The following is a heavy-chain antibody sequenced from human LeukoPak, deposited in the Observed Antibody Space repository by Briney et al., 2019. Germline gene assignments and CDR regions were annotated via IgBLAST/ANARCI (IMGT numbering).Heavy chain of an antibody. CDR2: IYYSGST. Sequence: PSETLSLTRTVSGGSISSSSYYWGWIRQPPGKGLEWIGSIYYSGSTYYNPSLKSRVTISVDTSKNQFSLKLSSVTAADTAVYYCARRFLTIDNWFDPWGQGTLVTVSS. D-gene: IGHD3-3*01. J-gene: IGHJ5*02. CDR1: GGSISSSSYY. CDR3: ARRFLTIDNWFDP. V-gene: IGHV4-39*01.